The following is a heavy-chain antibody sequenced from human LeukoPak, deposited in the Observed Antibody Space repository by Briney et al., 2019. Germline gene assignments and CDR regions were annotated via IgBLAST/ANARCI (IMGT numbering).Heavy chain of an antibody. V-gene: IGHV4-4*09. CDR1: GGSFSGYY. D-gene: IGHD6-19*01. CDR3: ARQKAGNCFDP. Sequence: SETLSLTCAVYGGSFSGYYWSWIRQPPGKGLEWIGYIYTSGSNHYNPSLKSRVTISGDTSKNQFSLKLSSVTAADTAVYYCARQKAGNCFDPWGQGTPVTASS. CDR2: IYTSGSN. J-gene: IGHJ5*02.